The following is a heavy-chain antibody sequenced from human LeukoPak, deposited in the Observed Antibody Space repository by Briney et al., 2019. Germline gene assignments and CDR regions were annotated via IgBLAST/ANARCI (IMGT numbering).Heavy chain of an antibody. CDR1: GGSISTYY. CDR3: ARVSGAGYDGRGVFDY. J-gene: IGHJ4*02. Sequence: TSETLSLTCTVSGGSISTYYWSWIRQPPGKGLECLGYIYYSGGTNYNPPRKSRVTISVDTSKNQYSLKLSSVTAADTAVYYCARVSGAGYDGRGVFDYWGQGTLVTVSS. D-gene: IGHD2-8*02. V-gene: IGHV4-59*01. CDR2: IYYSGGT.